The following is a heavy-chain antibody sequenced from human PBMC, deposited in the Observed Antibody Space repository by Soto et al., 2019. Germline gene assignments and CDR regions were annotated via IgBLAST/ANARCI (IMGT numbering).Heavy chain of an antibody. CDR2: ISAYNGNA. CDR1: GYTFISYS. J-gene: IGHJ6*02. CDR3: ARGAFCGGAPGCRDMDV. V-gene: IGHV1-18*01. Sequence: GASVKVSCKSPGYTFISYSITWVRQAPGQGLEWMGRISAYNGNANYAQKLQGRVTMTTDTSTSTAYMELRSLRSDDTAVYYCARGAFCGGAPGCRDMDVWGQGTTVTVSS. D-gene: IGHD2-21*01.